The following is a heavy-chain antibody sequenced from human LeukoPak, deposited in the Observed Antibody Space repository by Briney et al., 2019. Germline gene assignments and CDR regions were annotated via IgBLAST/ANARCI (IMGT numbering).Heavy chain of an antibody. Sequence: PSETLSLTCTVSGGSISSYYWSWIRQPAGKGLEWIGRIYTSGNTNYNPSLKSRVTILVDKSKNQFSLKLSSVTAADTAVYYCARVLVGANYYYYMDVWGKGTTVTVSS. D-gene: IGHD1-26*01. V-gene: IGHV4-4*07. CDR2: IYTSGNT. J-gene: IGHJ6*03. CDR3: ARVLVGANYYYYMDV. CDR1: GGSISSYY.